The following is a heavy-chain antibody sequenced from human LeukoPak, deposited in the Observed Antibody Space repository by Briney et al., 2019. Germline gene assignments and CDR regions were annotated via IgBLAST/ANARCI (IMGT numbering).Heavy chain of an antibody. CDR3: ARLPHPLYYFDY. V-gene: IGHV4-4*02. Sequence: SETLSLTWAGSGGSISSNNWWTWVRQPPGKGLEWIGEIFHSGSTYYNPSLKSRVTISVDTSKNQFSLKLSSVTAADTAVYYCARLPHPLYYFDYWGQGTLVTVSS. D-gene: IGHD1-14*01. J-gene: IGHJ4*02. CDR1: GGSISSNNW. CDR2: IFHSGST.